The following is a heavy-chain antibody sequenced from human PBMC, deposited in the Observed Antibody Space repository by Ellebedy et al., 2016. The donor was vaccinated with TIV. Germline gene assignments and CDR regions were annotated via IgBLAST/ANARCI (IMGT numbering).Heavy chain of an antibody. Sequence: ASVKVSCKASGYTFTSYYMDWVRQAPGQGLEWMGWINPNSGGTNYAQKFQGRVTMTRDTSISTAYMELSRLRSDDTAVYYCAREWQWLAHFDYWGQGTLVTVSS. V-gene: IGHV1-2*02. CDR2: INPNSGGT. J-gene: IGHJ4*02. CDR1: GYTFTSYY. CDR3: AREWQWLAHFDY. D-gene: IGHD6-19*01.